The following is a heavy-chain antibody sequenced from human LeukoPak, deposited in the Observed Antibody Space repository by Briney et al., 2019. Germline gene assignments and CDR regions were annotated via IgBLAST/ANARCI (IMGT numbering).Heavy chain of an antibody. Sequence: PGGSLRLSCAASGFTFSSYSMNWVRQAPGKGLEWVSSISSSSSYIYYADSVKGRFTISRDNAKNSLYLQMNSLRAEDTAVHYCARDSGHYDILTGYQDAFDIWGQGTMVTVSS. CDR1: GFTFSSYS. CDR2: ISSSSSYI. V-gene: IGHV3-21*01. CDR3: ARDSGHYDILTGYQDAFDI. J-gene: IGHJ3*02. D-gene: IGHD3-9*01.